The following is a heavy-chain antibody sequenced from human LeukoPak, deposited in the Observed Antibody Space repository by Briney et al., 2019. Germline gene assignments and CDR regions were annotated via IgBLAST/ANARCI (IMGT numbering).Heavy chain of an antibody. CDR2: IYYTGNT. D-gene: IGHD6-19*01. J-gene: IGHJ4*02. V-gene: IGHV4-39*01. CDR1: GDLSNICSYY. CDR3: AGTNSAWYDY. Sequence: PSETRSLTCTVVGDLSNICSYYWGRIRQPPGKRLEWIGHIYYTGNTYYNPSLKSRITLSVDTSKNQFSLKLSSVTAADTAVYYCAGTNSAWYDYWGQGTLVSVSS.